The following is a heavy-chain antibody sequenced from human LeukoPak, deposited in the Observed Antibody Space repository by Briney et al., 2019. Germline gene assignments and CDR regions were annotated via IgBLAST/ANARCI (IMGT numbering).Heavy chain of an antibody. J-gene: IGHJ4*02. CDR2: ISGSGGST. Sequence: GGSLRLSCAASGFTFSSYSMNWVRQAPGKGLEWVSAISGSGGSTYYADSVKGRFTISRDNSKNTLYLQMNSLRAEDTAVYYCARHGYSSSWSYFDYWGQGTLVTVSS. CDR3: ARHGYSSSWSYFDY. V-gene: IGHV3-23*01. D-gene: IGHD6-13*01. CDR1: GFTFSSYS.